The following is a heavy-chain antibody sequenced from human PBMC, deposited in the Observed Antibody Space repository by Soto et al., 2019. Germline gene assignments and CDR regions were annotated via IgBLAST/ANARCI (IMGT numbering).Heavy chain of an antibody. CDR1: GGTFSSYA. CDR3: ASGPAIEDPDY. J-gene: IGHJ4*02. Sequence: ASVKVSCKASGGTFSSYAISWVRQAPGQGLEWMGGIIPIFGTANYAQKFQGRVTITADESTSTAYMELSSLRSEDTAVYYCASGPAIEDPDYWGQATRVTVSP. V-gene: IGHV1-69*13. CDR2: IIPIFGTA.